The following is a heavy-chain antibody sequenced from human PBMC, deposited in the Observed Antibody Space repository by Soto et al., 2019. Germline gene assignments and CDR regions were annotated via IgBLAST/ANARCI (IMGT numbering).Heavy chain of an antibody. Sequence: ASVKVCCETSGYTFTDCYMHWVRQAPGQGLEWMGWINPNTGGTKYAQKFQGRVTMTRDTSISTAYMELSSLRSDDTAVYYCARDWYYFDSSGYSKPVYYYYYGLDVWGQGTTVTVSS. D-gene: IGHD3-22*01. J-gene: IGHJ6*02. CDR1: GYTFTDCY. V-gene: IGHV1-2*02. CDR3: ARDWYYFDSSGYSKPVYYYYYGLDV. CDR2: INPNTGGT.